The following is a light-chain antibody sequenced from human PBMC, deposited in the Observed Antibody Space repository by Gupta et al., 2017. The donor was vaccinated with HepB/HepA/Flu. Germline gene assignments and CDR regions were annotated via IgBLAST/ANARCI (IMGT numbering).Light chain of an antibody. CDR2: ELT. J-gene: IGLJ3*02. CDR3: CSCRGRNTVM. V-gene: IGLV2-23*02. CDR1: SSDVGTYNL. Sequence: QSPLTQPPSVSRSPGQSITLSCTGTSSDVGTYNLVSWYRQCTGKAPELKIYELTTRPSGVPNRVSGSKSGDTASMTISGLQAEDEDDYYCCSCRGRNTVMFGGGTKLTVL.